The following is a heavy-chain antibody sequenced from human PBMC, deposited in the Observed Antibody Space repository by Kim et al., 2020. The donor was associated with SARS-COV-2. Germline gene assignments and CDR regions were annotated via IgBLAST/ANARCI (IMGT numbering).Heavy chain of an antibody. CDR1: GFTFSSYE. CDR2: ISSSGSTI. CDR3: ARGSGYDFWSGSLGY. V-gene: IGHV3-48*03. Sequence: GGSLRLSCAASGFTFSSYEMNWVRQAPGKGLEWVSYISSSGSTIYYADSVKGRFTISRDNAKNSLYLQMNSLRAEDTAVYYCARGSGYDFWSGSLGYWGQGTLVTVSS. D-gene: IGHD3-3*01. J-gene: IGHJ4*02.